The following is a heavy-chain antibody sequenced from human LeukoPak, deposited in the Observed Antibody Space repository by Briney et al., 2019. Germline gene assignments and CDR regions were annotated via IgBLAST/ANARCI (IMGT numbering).Heavy chain of an antibody. CDR3: ARAYYSRFDP. CDR1: GGSISNYY. V-gene: IGHV4-59*12. D-gene: IGHD2/OR15-2a*01. CDR2: VYSTGSS. Sequence: SETLSLTCTVSGGSISNYYWNWIRPPPGKGLEWIACVYSTGSSNYNPSLESRVTISVDTSKNQFSLKLSSVSAADTAVYYCARAYYSRFDPWGQGTLVTVSS. J-gene: IGHJ5*02.